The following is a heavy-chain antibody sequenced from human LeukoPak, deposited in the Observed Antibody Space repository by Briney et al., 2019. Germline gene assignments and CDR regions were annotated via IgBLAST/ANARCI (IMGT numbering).Heavy chain of an antibody. J-gene: IGHJ4*02. CDR1: GFTFSSYE. CDR3: AKDLPELRYFDWSPGGGFDY. CDR2: ISSSGSTI. V-gene: IGHV3-48*03. Sequence: GGSLRLSCAASGFTFSSYEMNWVRQAPGKGLEWVSYISSSGSTIYYADSVKGRFTISRDNSKNTLYLQMNSLRAEDTAVYYCAKDLPELRYFDWSPGGGFDYWGQGTPVTVSS. D-gene: IGHD3-9*01.